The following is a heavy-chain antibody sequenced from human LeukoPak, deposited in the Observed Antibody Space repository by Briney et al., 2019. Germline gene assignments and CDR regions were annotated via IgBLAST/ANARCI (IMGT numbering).Heavy chain of an antibody. D-gene: IGHD3-9*01. V-gene: IGHV4-39*01. J-gene: IGHJ4*02. CDR2: IHYDAAP. CDR1: GGSISGRRYC. CDR3: ARIMGDYNILTGLYLNYTCDC. Sequence: PSETLSLTCSVSGGSISGRRYCWGWIRQPPGRGLEGVGGIHYDAAPYYNPSLHSRAPMSVDTSKKQVSLKLTPGAAADTAVYYCARIMGDYNILTGLYLNYTCDCWGQGTLVTVSS.